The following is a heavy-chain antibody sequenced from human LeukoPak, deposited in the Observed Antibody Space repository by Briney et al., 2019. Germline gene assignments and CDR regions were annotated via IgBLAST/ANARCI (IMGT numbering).Heavy chain of an antibody. CDR3: ARGGPRGLPFPSFDY. CDR2: IYTSGST. CDR1: GGSISSYY. J-gene: IGHJ4*02. V-gene: IGHV4-4*07. Sequence: SETLSLTCTVAGGSISSYYWSWIRQPAGKGLEWIGRIYTSGSTNYNPSLKSRVTMSVDTSKNQFSLKLSSVTAADTAVYYCARGGPRGLPFPSFDYWGQGTLVTVSS. D-gene: IGHD4-17*01.